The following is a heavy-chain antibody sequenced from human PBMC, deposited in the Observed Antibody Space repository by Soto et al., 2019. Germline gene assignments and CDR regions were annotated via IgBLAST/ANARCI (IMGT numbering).Heavy chain of an antibody. CDR3: ARRAVTTMNTRIYNWFDP. Sequence: GGSLRLSCAASGFAFSDYYMTWIRQAPGKGLEWVSYISGRSGYTKYADSVKGRFTISRDNANNSLYLQMNSLRAEDTAVYYCARRAVTTMNTRIYNWFDPWGQGTLVTVSS. J-gene: IGHJ5*02. V-gene: IGHV3-11*06. CDR1: GFAFSDYY. D-gene: IGHD4-17*01. CDR2: ISGRSGYT.